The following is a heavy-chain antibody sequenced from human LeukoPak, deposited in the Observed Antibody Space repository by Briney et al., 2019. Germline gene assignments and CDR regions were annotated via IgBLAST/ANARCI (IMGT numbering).Heavy chain of an antibody. CDR2: ISRSGDYI. CDR3: AKDRLVGGSDRHPLDY. D-gene: IGHD1-26*01. Sequence: GESLRLSCAASGFTFSSYTMTWVRQAPGKGLEWVSSISRSGDYIFYADSVRGRCTISRDNAKNSLYLQMTSLRAEDTAVYYCAKDRLVGGSDRHPLDYRGQGTLVTVSS. V-gene: IGHV3-21*01. J-gene: IGHJ4*02. CDR1: GFTFSSYT.